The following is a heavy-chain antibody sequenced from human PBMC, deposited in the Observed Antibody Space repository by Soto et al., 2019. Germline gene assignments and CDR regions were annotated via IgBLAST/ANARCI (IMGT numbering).Heavy chain of an antibody. CDR3: ATGPNYYGSGTDFSLTNWFDP. CDR1: GYTFTSYG. CDR2: ISAYNGNT. V-gene: IGHV1-18*01. D-gene: IGHD3-10*01. Sequence: VKVSCKASGYTFTSYGISWVRQAPGQGLEWMGWISAYNGNTNYAQKLQGRVTMTTDTSTSTAYMELRSLRSDDTAVYYCATGPNYYGSGTDFSLTNWFDPWGQGTLVTVSS. J-gene: IGHJ5*02.